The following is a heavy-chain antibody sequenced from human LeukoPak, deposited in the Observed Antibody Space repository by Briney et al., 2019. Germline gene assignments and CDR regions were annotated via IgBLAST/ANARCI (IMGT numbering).Heavy chain of an antibody. J-gene: IGHJ4*02. D-gene: IGHD6-6*01. CDR3: ANLARPLDY. CDR1: GFTFSSYG. CDR2: IRYDGSNE. Sequence: GGSLRLSCVASGFTFSSYGMHWVRQAPGKGPEWVAFIRYDGSNEYVDSVKGRFTISRDNSKNTLYLQMDSLKPEDTAVYYCANLARPLDYWGQGALVTVSS. V-gene: IGHV3-30*02.